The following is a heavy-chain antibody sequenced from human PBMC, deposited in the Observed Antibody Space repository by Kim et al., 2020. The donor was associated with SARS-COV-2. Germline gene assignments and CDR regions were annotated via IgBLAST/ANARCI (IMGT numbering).Heavy chain of an antibody. V-gene: IGHV1-58*01. CDR3: AAVESWVVYAPSGFDY. J-gene: IGHJ4*02. D-gene: IGHD2-8*02. CDR1: GFTFTSSA. CDR2: IVVGSGNT. Sequence: SVKVSCKASGFTFTSSAVQWVRQARGQRLEWIGWIVVGSGNTNYSQKFQERITITRDMSTSTAYMELSSLRSEDTAVYYCAAVESWVVYAPSGFDYWGQ.